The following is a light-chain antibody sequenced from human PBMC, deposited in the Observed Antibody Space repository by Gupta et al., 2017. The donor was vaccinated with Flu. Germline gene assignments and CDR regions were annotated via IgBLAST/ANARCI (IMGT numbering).Light chain of an antibody. CDR3: HQENDCPPWCT. CDR2: DAS. J-gene: IGKJ2*02. V-gene: IGKV3-15*01. CDR1: QSVSSN. Sequence: EIVMTQSPATLSVSPGERATLSCRASQSVSSNLAWYEQKPGQAPRLLIYDASTRATGSKARFSGSGDGTEFTLTISSRHSEDFAVYYCHQENDCPPWCTFGQGTKLEIK.